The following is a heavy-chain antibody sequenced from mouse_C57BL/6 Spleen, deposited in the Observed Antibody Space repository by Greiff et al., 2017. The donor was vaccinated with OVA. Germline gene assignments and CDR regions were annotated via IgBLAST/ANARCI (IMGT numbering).Heavy chain of an antibody. V-gene: IGHV1-81*01. CDR3: AREGDYDRYAMDY. Sequence: VQLQQSGAELARPGASVKLSCKASGYTFTSYGISWVKQRPGPGLDWIGAIYPRSGDTSYNEKFKGKATLTADKSSSTAYMERRRLTSEDSAVYFCAREGDYDRYAMDYWGQGTSVTVSS. CDR1: GYTFTSYG. J-gene: IGHJ4*01. CDR2: IYPRSGDT. D-gene: IGHD2-4*01.